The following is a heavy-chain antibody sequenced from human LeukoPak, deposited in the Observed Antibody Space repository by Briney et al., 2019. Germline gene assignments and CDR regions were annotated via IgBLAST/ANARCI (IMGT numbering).Heavy chain of an antibody. Sequence: GGSLRLSCAASGFTFSDYYMSWIRQAPGKGLVWVSRISSDGSSTTYADSVKGRFTISRDNAKNTLYLQMNSLRAEDTAAYYCARGYSGSYRVDYWGQGTLVTVSS. D-gene: IGHD1-26*01. V-gene: IGHV3-74*01. CDR2: ISSDGSST. J-gene: IGHJ4*02. CDR3: ARGYSGSYRVDY. CDR1: GFTFSDYY.